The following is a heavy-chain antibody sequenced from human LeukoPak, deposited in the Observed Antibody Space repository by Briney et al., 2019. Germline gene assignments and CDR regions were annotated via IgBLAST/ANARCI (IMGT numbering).Heavy chain of an antibody. CDR1: GYSFSTYW. CDR2: IYPGDSDT. CDR3: ARHGLGAREGNFDY. D-gene: IGHD1-26*01. J-gene: IGHJ4*02. V-gene: IGHV5-51*01. Sequence: GASLKISCKGSGYSFSTYWIVWVRQMPAKGPEWVGVIYPGDSDTRYSPSFQGQVTISADKSSSTAYLQWSSLKASDTAMYYCARHGLGAREGNFDYWGQGTLVTVSS.